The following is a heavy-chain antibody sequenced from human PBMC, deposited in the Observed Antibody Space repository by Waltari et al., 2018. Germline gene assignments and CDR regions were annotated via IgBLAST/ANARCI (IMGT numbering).Heavy chain of an antibody. CDR2: VSDGGGII. J-gene: IGHJ4*02. Sequence: EVQLLESGGGLVQPGGYLRLSCTASGFTFSPYVLNWVRQAPGKGFEWVSSVSDGGGIINYADSVKGRFTISRDNSKNTLYRQMNSLRVEDTAVYYCARASGVDYWGQGTLVTISS. D-gene: IGHD3-16*01. CDR3: ARASGVDY. V-gene: IGHV3-23*01. CDR1: GFTFSPYV.